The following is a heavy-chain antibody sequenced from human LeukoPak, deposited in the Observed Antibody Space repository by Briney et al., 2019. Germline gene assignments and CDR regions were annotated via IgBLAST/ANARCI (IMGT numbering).Heavy chain of an antibody. Sequence: TGGSLRLSCAASEFTFTTYGMHWVRQAPGKGLEWVAFIYYDGSNIYYADYVKGRFTISRDISKNTLYLQMDSLRAEDTAIYYWARDWKTNSFDYWGQGTLVTVSS. D-gene: IGHD1-1*01. CDR3: ARDWKTNSFDY. V-gene: IGHV3-33*01. CDR2: IYYDGSNI. J-gene: IGHJ4*02. CDR1: EFTFTTYG.